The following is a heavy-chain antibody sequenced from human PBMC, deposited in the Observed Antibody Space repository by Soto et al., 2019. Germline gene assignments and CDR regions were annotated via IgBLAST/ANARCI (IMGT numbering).Heavy chain of an antibody. CDR3: ARGFGGSYSHYYYYGMDV. J-gene: IGHJ6*02. V-gene: IGHV1-69*13. CDR1: GGTFSSYT. Sequence: ASVKVSCKTSGGTFSSYTISWVRQAPGQGLEWMGRIIPIFGTANYAQKFQGRVTITADESTSTAYMELSSLRSEDTALYYCARGFGGSYSHYYYYGMDVWGQGTTVTVSS. CDR2: IIPIFGTA. D-gene: IGHD1-26*01.